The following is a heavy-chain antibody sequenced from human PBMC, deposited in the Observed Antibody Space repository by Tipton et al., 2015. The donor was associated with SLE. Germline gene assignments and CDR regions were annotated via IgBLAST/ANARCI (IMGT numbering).Heavy chain of an antibody. V-gene: IGHV4-39*07. CDR2: MCYTGST. CDR1: RGSISNTNYC. J-gene: IGHJ6*03. CDR3: ARTARDITPAGYFYYMDV. Sequence: GLVKPSQTLSLTCTVSRGSISNTNYCWGWIRQPPGQGLEWIGTMCYTGSTYYNPSLKSRVSISVDMSKNQFSLKVSSVTAADTAFYFCARTARDITPAGYFYYMDVWGKGTTVTVSS. D-gene: IGHD6-25*01.